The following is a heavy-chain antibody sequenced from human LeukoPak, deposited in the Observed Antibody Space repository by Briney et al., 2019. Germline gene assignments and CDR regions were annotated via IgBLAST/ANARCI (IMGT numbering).Heavy chain of an antibody. V-gene: IGHV3-21*01. D-gene: IGHD3-10*01. CDR2: INISSSNV. J-gene: IGHJ4*02. CDR1: GFTFRSYS. Sequence: RAGGSLRLSCAASGFTFRSYSIQWLRQAPRRAGVGVSAINISSSNVYYATTQKRRFTNSRDKARISLYLQMNSLRAEDTAVYYCARGMREARYFFDYWGQGNPGTVSS. CDR3: ARGMREARYFFDY.